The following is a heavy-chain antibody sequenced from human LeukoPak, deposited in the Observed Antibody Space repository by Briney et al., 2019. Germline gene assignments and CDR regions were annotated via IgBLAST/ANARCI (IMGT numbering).Heavy chain of an antibody. J-gene: IGHJ6*03. CDR1: GFTFSSYG. CDR3: ARENGDCSSTSCYMDYYYYYMDV. Sequence: PGGSLRLSCAASGFTFSSYGMHWVRQAPGKGLEWVAGIWYDGSNKYYADSVKGRFTISRDNSKNTLYLQMNSLRAEDTAVYYCARENGDCSSTSCYMDYYYYYMDVWGKGTTVTVSS. V-gene: IGHV3-33*01. CDR2: IWYDGSNK. D-gene: IGHD2-2*02.